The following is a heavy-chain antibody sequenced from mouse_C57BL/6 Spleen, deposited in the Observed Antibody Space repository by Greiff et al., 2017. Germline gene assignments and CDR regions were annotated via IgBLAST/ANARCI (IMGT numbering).Heavy chain of an antibody. CDR3: VRHGAVVAHYAMDY. CDR1: GFSFNTYA. CDR2: IRSKSNNYAT. J-gene: IGHJ4*01. V-gene: IGHV10-1*01. D-gene: IGHD1-1*01. Sequence: EVQVVESGGGLVQPKGSLKLSCAASGFSFNTYAMNWVRQAPGKGLEWVARIRSKSNNYATYYADSVKDRFTISSDDSESMLYLQMNNLKTEDTAMYYCVRHGAVVAHYAMDYWGQGTSVTVSS.